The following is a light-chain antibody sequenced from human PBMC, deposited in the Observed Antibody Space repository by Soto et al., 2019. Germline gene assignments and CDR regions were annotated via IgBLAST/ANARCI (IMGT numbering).Light chain of an antibody. CDR1: QSVSSSY. CDR3: QQYGSSPWT. Sequence: EIVLRQSPGTLSLSPGERATLSCRASQSVSSSYLAWYQQKPGQAPRLLIYGASSRATGIPDRFSGSGSGTDFTLTISRLEPEDFAVYYCQQYGSSPWTFGQGTKVDI. CDR2: GAS. V-gene: IGKV3-20*01. J-gene: IGKJ1*01.